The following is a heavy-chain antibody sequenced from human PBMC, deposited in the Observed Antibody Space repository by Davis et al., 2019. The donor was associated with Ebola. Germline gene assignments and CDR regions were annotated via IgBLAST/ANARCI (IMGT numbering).Heavy chain of an antibody. Sequence: PGGSLRLSCAASGFTFSSYWMSWVRQAPGKGLEWVANIKQDGSEKYYVDSVKGRFTISRDNAKNSLYLQMNSLRAEDTAVYYCAKGSIRQGFLEWLSLNMDVWGKGTTVTVSS. CDR1: GFTFSSYW. CDR2: IKQDGSEK. CDR3: AKGSIRQGFLEWLSLNMDV. V-gene: IGHV3-7*03. D-gene: IGHD3-3*01. J-gene: IGHJ6*03.